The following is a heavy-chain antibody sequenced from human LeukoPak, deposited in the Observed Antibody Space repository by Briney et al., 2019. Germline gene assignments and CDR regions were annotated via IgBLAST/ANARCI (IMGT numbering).Heavy chain of an antibody. Sequence: GGSLRLSCAASGFTFDDYAMHWVRQAPGKGLEWVSGISWNSGSIGYVDSVKGRFTISRDNAKNSLYLQMNSLRAEDTALYYCAKGMITFGGVIAPFDYWGQGTLVTVSS. V-gene: IGHV3-9*01. J-gene: IGHJ4*02. CDR2: ISWNSGSI. CDR3: AKGMITFGGVIAPFDY. D-gene: IGHD3-16*02. CDR1: GFTFDDYA.